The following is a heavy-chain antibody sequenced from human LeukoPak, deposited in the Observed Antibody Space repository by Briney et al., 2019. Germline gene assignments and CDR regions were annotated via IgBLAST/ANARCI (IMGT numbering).Heavy chain of an antibody. CDR2: IYYSGST. CDR1: GGSISSYY. J-gene: IGHJ4*02. CDR3: ARGNWNFVFDY. D-gene: IGHD1-7*01. V-gene: IGHV4-59*01. Sequence: PSETLSLTCTVSGGSISSYYWSWIRQPPGKGLEWIGYIYYSGSTNYNPSLKSRVTISVDTSKNQFSLKLSSVTAADTAVYYCARGNWNFVFDYWGQGTLVTVSS.